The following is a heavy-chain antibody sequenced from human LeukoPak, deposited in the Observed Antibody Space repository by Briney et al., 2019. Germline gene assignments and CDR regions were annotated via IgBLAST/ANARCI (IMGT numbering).Heavy chain of an antibody. J-gene: IGHJ6*03. Sequence: PGGALRLSCAAPGFSLRNYWMHWVRQAPGQGLEWVSSISSSSSYIYYADSVKGRFTISRDNAKNSLYLQMNSLRAEDTAVYYCVRDPISYYYYMDVWGKGTTVTISS. CDR2: ISSSSSYI. V-gene: IGHV3-21*01. CDR1: GFSLRNYW. CDR3: VRDPISYYYYMDV.